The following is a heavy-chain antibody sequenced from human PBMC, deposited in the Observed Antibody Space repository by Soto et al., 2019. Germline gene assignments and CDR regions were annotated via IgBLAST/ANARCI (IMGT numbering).Heavy chain of an antibody. D-gene: IGHD1-20*01. CDR2: ISWNSGSI. V-gene: IGHV3-9*01. CDR1: GFTFDDYA. J-gene: IGHJ2*01. CDR3: AKGDNCNVPGYFDL. Sequence: EVQLVESGGGLVQPGRSLRLSCAASGFTFDDYAMHWVRQAPGKGLEWVSGISWNSGSIGYADSVKGRFTISRDNAKKSLYLPMNSLRAEDTAVYYCAKGDNCNVPGYFDLWGRGTLVTVSS.